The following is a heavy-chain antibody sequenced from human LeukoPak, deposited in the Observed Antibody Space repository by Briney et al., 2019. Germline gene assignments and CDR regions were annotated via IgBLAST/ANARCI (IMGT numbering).Heavy chain of an antibody. D-gene: IGHD1/OR15-1a*01. CDR3: AKLTGTTTNPSS. V-gene: IGHV1-2*02. J-gene: IGHJ4*02. Sequence: ASVKVSCKASGYTFTGYYMHWVRQAPGQGLEWMGWINPNSGGTNYAQKSQGRLTMSSDTSISTAYMELSRLRSDDTAVYYCAKLTGTTTNPSSWGQGTLVTVSS. CDR2: INPNSGGT. CDR1: GYTFTGYY.